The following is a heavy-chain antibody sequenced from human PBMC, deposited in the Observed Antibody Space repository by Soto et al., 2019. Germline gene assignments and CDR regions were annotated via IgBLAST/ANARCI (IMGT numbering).Heavy chain of an antibody. Sequence: SETLSLTCTVSGGSVTSDEDYWTWIRQSPGKGLEWIGYISNSGSTGYNPSLKTRLSMSVDRSKNQFTLRLTSVTAADTAVYFCATESGSTYGYFDHWGQGTQVTFSS. CDR2: ISNSGST. J-gene: IGHJ4*02. V-gene: IGHV4-30-4*01. D-gene: IGHD5-18*01. CDR1: GGSVTSDEDY. CDR3: ATESGSTYGYFDH.